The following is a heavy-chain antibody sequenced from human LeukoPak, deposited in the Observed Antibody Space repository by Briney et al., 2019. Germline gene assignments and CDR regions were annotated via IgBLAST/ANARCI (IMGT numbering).Heavy chain of an antibody. J-gene: IGHJ4*02. CDR2: SSSSGTTI. Sequence: GGSLRLSCAASGFTLSDYYMSWIRQAPGKGLEWVSYSSSSGTTIYYADSVKGRFAISRDNAKNSLYLQMNSLRAEDTAVYYCARRRDFVDYWGQGTLVTVSS. CDR3: ARRRDFVDY. D-gene: IGHD3/OR15-3a*01. V-gene: IGHV3-11*01. CDR1: GFTLSDYY.